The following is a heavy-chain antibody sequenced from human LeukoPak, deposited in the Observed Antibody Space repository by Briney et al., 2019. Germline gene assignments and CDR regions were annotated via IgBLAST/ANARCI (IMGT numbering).Heavy chain of an antibody. V-gene: IGHV4-4*07. D-gene: IGHD2-2*01. Sequence: SETLSLTCTVSGGSISSYYWSWIRQPAGKGLEWIGRISTSGSTNYNPSLKSRVTMSVDTSKNQFSLKLSSVTAADTAVYYCARELIVVVRAATKWFDPWSQGTLVTVSS. CDR3: ARELIVVVRAATKWFDP. J-gene: IGHJ5*02. CDR1: GGSISSYY. CDR2: ISTSGST.